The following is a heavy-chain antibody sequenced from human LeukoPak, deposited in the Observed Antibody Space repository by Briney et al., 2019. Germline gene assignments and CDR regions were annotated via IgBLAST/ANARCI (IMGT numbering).Heavy chain of an antibody. CDR3: AKSVTMVRGKTLIDY. Sequence: GGSLRLSCAASGFTFSSYWMSWVRQAPGKGLEWVAVISYDGSNKYYADSVKGRFTISRDNSKNTLYLQMNSLRAEDTAVYYCAKSVTMVRGKTLIDYWGQGTLVTVSS. J-gene: IGHJ4*02. CDR2: ISYDGSNK. V-gene: IGHV3-30*18. D-gene: IGHD3-10*01. CDR1: GFTFSSYW.